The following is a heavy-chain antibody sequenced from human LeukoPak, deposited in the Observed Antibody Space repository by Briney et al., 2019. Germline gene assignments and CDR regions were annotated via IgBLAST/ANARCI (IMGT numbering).Heavy chain of an antibody. CDR1: GGTFSSYA. J-gene: IGHJ4*02. D-gene: IGHD3-22*01. V-gene: IGHV1-69*05. Sequence: SVKVSCKASGGTFSSYAISWVRQAPGQGLEWMGRIIPIFGTANYAQKFQGRVTITTDESTSTAYMELSSLRSEDTAVYYCATHRKNYYDSSGYYGDSFGYWGQGTLVTVSS. CDR2: IIPIFGTA. CDR3: ATHRKNYYDSSGYYGDSFGY.